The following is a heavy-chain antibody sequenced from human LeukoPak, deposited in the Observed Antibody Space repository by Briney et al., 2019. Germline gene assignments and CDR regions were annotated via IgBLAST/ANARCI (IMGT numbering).Heavy chain of an antibody. CDR1: GFTFSSYG. CDR2: IWYDGSNT. J-gene: IGHJ6*02. D-gene: IGHD6-19*01. CDR3: AKDHRAVAGSVWYYYFGLDV. Sequence: GGSLRLSCAASGFTFSSYGMHWVRQAPGKGLEWVAVIWYDGSNTYYADSVKGRFTISRDNSKNTLYLQMNSLRAEDTAAYYCAKDHRAVAGSVWYYYFGLDVWGQGTTVTVSS. V-gene: IGHV3-33*06.